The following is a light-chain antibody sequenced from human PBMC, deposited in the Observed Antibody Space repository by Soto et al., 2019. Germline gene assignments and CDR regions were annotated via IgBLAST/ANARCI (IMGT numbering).Light chain of an antibody. J-gene: IGKJ3*01. Sequence: AIQVTQSPSSLSASVGDRVTITCRASQAIGNDLGWYQQKAGKAPKLLIYAASTLQSGVPSRFSGSGSGTDFTLTISSLQPEDVETYYCQHDHNYPFTFGPGTKVHIK. CDR3: QHDHNYPFT. CDR1: QAIGND. CDR2: AAS. V-gene: IGKV1-6*01.